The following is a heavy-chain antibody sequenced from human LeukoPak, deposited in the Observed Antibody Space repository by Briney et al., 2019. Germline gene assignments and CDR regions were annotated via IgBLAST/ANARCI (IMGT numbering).Heavy chain of an antibody. J-gene: IGHJ5*02. V-gene: IGHV4-59*01. CDR1: GGSISSYY. Sequence: SETLSLTCTVSGGSISSYYWSWIRQPPGKGLEWIGYIYYSGSTNYNPSLKSRVTISVDTSKNQFSLKLSSVTAADTAVYYCARDYYDSSGFGPPGPHWFDPWGQGTLVTVSS. CDR3: ARDYYDSSGFGPPGPHWFDP. CDR2: IYYSGST. D-gene: IGHD3-22*01.